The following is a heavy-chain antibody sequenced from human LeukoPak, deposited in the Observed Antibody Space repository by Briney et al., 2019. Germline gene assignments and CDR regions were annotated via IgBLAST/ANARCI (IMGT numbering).Heavy chain of an antibody. CDR2: INPNSGGT. D-gene: IGHD6-13*01. Sequence: GASVKVSCKASGYTFTGYYMHWVRQAPGQGLEWMGRINPNSGGTNYAQKFQGRVTMTRDTSISTAYMELSSLRSEDTAVYYCARGIEAAGKVDWGQGTLVTVSS. V-gene: IGHV1-2*06. CDR3: ARGIEAAGKVD. J-gene: IGHJ4*02. CDR1: GYTFTGYY.